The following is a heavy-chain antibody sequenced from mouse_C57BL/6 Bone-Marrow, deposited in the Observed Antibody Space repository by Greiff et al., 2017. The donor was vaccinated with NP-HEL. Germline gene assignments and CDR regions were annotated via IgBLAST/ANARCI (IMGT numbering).Heavy chain of an antibody. D-gene: IGHD4-1*01. CDR3: ARKRGLTFYFDY. V-gene: IGHV1-50*01. Sequence: QVQLQQSGAELVKPGASVKLSCKASGYTFTSYWMQWVKQRPGQGLEWIGEIDPSDSYTNYNQKFKGKATLTVDTSSSTAYMQLSSLTSEDSAVYYCARKRGLTFYFDYWGQGTTLTVSS. CDR1: GYTFTSYW. CDR2: IDPSDSYT. J-gene: IGHJ2*01.